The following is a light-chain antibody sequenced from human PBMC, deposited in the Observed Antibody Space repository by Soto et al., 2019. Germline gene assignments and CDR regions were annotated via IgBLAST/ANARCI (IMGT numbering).Light chain of an antibody. CDR3: SSYTSSSTWV. V-gene: IGLV2-14*01. CDR1: SSDVGGYNY. J-gene: IGLJ3*02. CDR2: EVS. Sequence: QSALTQPASVSGSPGQSITISCTGTSSDVGGYNYVSWYQQHPGKAPKLMSYEVSNRPSGVSNRFSGSKSGNTASLTISGLQAEDEADYYCSSYTSSSTWVFGGGTKLTVL.